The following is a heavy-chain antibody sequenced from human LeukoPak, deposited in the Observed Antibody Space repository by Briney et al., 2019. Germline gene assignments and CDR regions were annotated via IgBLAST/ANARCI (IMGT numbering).Heavy chain of an antibody. CDR1: GGSFSDYY. Sequence: SETLSLTCAVYGGSFSDYYWTWIRQPPGKGLEWIGEINHSGSTDYNPSLKSRVTTSVDTSKNQFSLKLSSVTAADTAVYYCARGLRGYYDSREYFQHWGQGTLVTVSS. J-gene: IGHJ1*01. CDR3: ARGLRGYYDSREYFQH. V-gene: IGHV4-34*01. CDR2: INHSGST. D-gene: IGHD3-22*01.